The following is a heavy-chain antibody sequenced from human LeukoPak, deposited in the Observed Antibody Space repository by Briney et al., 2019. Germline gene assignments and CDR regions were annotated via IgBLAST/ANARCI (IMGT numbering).Heavy chain of an antibody. V-gene: IGHV3-30*09. CDR1: GLTFSTSV. J-gene: IGHJ6*02. D-gene: IGHD4-17*01. CDR3: ARNGGLYGDPRQDYYGMDV. CDR2: ISYDGSIK. Sequence: PGGSLRLSCAASGLTFSTSVMHWVRQAPGKGLEWVTVISYDGSIKYYADSVKGRFAISRDNSKNTLYLQLNSLRSDDTAVYYCARNGGLYGDPRQDYYGMDVWGQGTTVTVSS.